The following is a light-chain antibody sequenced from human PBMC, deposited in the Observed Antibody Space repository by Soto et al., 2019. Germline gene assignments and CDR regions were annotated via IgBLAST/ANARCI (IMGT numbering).Light chain of an antibody. CDR1: QSIITW. J-gene: IGKJ4*01. CDR2: KAS. CDR3: QQYNTYPLT. V-gene: IGKV1-5*03. Sequence: DIQMTQSPSTLSESVGDRVTITCRASQSIITWLAWYQQKPGKAPKLLIYKASNLEDGVPSRFSGSGSGTEFTITISSLQPDDFATYYCQQYNTYPLTFGGGTTVEIK.